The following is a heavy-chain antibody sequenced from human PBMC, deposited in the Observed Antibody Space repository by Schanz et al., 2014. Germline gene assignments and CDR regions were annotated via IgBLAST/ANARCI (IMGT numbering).Heavy chain of an antibody. CDR2: ISADNGNT. CDR1: GYTFTSYG. Sequence: QVQLVQSGAEVKKPGASVKVSCKASGYTFTSYGISWVRQAPGQGLEWMGWISADNGNTNYAQKFQGRVTITADKSTSTAYMELSSLRSEDTAVYYCAREEEAAVRPFRFDYWGQGTLVTVSS. V-gene: IGHV1-18*01. J-gene: IGHJ4*02. D-gene: IGHD6-6*01. CDR3: AREEEAAVRPFRFDY.